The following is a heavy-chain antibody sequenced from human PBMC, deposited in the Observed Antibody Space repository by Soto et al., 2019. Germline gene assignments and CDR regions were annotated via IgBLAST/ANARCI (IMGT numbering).Heavy chain of an antibody. CDR3: AREDISGWSA. Sequence: QVQLQESGPGLVKPSGTLSLTCAVSSGPINSSNWWTWVRQTPGKGLEWIGEIFHSGSTNCNPSPQGPGTLSIDKAEEQFPRIMRSVTAADTAVYYCAREDISGWSAWGQGTLVTVSS. CDR1: SGPINSSNW. J-gene: IGHJ5*02. V-gene: IGHV4-4*02. CDR2: IFHSGST. D-gene: IGHD6-19*01.